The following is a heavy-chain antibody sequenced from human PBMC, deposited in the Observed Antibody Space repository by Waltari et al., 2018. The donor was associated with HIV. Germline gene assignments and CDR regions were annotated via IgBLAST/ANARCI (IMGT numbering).Heavy chain of an antibody. J-gene: IGHJ4*02. CDR3: GKDSNYFYDSTGYYCDF. D-gene: IGHD3-3*01. CDR1: GFTFRGSG. V-gene: IGHV3-30*02. CDR2: IRHDDSNR. Sequence: QVRLVESGGGVVPPGGSLRLSCAASGFTFRGSGIHWVRQAPGKGREWVAFIRHDDSNRYYRDSVKSRFTISRDNSKNTVDLQMNNLKAEDTAVYYCGKDSNYFYDSTGYYCDFWGQGTLVTVSS.